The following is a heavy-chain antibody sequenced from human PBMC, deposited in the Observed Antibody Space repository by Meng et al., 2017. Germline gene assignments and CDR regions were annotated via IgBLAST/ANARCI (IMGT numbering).Heavy chain of an antibody. Sequence: ASVPVSFQASGYTFTSYAMNWVRQPPGQGLEWMGWINTNTGKPTYSQGFTGRFVFSLDTSVSTEYMQISSLKAEDTAVYYCARGGQYYDILPGYRHFDYWGQGTLVTVSS. CDR2: INTNTGKP. D-gene: IGHD3-9*01. V-gene: IGHV7-4-1*02. CDR1: GYTFTSYA. CDR3: ARGGQYYDILPGYRHFDY. J-gene: IGHJ4*02.